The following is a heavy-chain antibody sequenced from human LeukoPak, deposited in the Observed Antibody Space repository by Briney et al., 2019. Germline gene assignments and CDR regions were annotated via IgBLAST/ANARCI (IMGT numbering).Heavy chain of an antibody. V-gene: IGHV3-33*01. Sequence: GRSLRLSCAASGFIFGDYGMHWARQAPGKGPEWVALIWNDGGKKYYADSVKGRLTISRDNSRNTMYLQMDSLRDDDTGVYFCARTPSRDGYSHIDFWGQGALVTVSS. CDR1: GFIFGDYG. CDR2: IWNDGGKK. D-gene: IGHD5-24*01. J-gene: IGHJ4*02. CDR3: ARTPSRDGYSHIDF.